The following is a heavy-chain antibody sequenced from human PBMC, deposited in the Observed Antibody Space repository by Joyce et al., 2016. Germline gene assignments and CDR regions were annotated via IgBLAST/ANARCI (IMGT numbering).Heavy chain of an antibody. CDR2: ISAYNGNT. CDR1: GYMFSNYA. CDR3: ARGPHTSILTPGQLFYFDY. Sequence: QVQLVQSGAEVQKPGASVKVSCKASGYMFSNYAFNWVRQAPGQGLEWMGWISAYNGNTIYAQNFQGRVSMTTDTSTSTAYMELRSLRSDDTAKYYCARGPHTSILTPGQLFYFDYWGQGTLVTVSS. J-gene: IGHJ4*02. D-gene: IGHD4-23*01. V-gene: IGHV1-18*01.